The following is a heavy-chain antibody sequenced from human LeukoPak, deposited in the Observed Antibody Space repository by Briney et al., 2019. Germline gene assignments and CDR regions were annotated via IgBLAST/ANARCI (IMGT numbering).Heavy chain of an antibody. CDR2: ISSTYT. D-gene: IGHD3-10*01. J-gene: IGHJ4*02. V-gene: IGHV3-11*06. Sequence: PGGSLRLSCAASGFTFSDYYMSWIRQAPGKGLEWVSYISSTYTNYADSVKGRFTISRDNAKNTLYLQMNSLKGEDTAVYYCAKYYASATYAVDYWGQGTLVTVSS. CDR1: GFTFSDYY. CDR3: AKYYASATYAVDY.